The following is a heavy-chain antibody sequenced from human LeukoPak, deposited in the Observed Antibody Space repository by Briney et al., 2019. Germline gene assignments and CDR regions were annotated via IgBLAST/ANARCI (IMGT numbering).Heavy chain of an antibody. J-gene: IGHJ4*02. D-gene: IGHD3-22*01. CDR2: ISTTSNNI. V-gene: IGHV3-48*02. CDR1: GXIFSSCG. CDR3: ARGTMTGGYYFDY. Sequence: GGSLRLSCAASGXIFSSCGMNWVRQAPGKGLEWVSYISTTSNNIYYADSVKGRFAISRDSAKNSLYLEMNSLSDEDTAVYYCARGTMTGGYYFDYWGQGTLVTVSS.